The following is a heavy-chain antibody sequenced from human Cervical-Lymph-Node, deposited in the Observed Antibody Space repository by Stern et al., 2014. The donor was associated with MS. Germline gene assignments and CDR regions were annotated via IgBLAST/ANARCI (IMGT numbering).Heavy chain of an antibody. CDR3: ARDLGDYDDY. CDR2: IRAYTGNT. D-gene: IGHD2-15*01. CDR1: GYTFTSYG. V-gene: IGHV1-18*04. Sequence: VQLVQSGAEVKKPGASVKVSCKASGYTFTSYGISWVRQAPGHGLEWMGWIRAYTGNTNSAQKLHGIVPNSTAQSTSTAYMELRSLRSDDTAVYYCARDLGDYDDYWGQGTLVTVSS. J-gene: IGHJ4*02.